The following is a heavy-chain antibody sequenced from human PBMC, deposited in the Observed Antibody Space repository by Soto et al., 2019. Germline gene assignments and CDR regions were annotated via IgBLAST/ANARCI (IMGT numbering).Heavy chain of an antibody. J-gene: IGHJ4*02. CDR3: ARGPSGDKVDY. CDR2: IYNSGST. CDR1: GGSINNNGYF. D-gene: IGHD1-26*01. Sequence: QVQLQESGPGVVEPSQTLSLTCTVSGGSINNNGYFWSWIRQPPGSGLEWIGHIYNSGSTYSNPSLKSRLTISVDTSKHQVSLKLSSVTAADTAVYYCARGPSGDKVDYWGQGTLVTVSS. V-gene: IGHV4-30-4*01.